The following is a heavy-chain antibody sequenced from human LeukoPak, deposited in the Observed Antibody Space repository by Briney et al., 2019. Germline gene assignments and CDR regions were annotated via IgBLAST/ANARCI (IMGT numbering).Heavy chain of an antibody. CDR3: AELGITMIGSV. CDR1: GFTFSSYE. CDR2: ISSSGSTI. D-gene: IGHD3-10*02. J-gene: IGHJ6*04. V-gene: IGHV3-48*03. Sequence: PGGSLRLSCAASGFTFSSYEMNWVRQALGKGLEWVSYISSSGSTIYYADSVKGRFTISRDNAKNSLYLQMNSLRAEDTAVYYCAELGITMIGSVWGKGTTVTISS.